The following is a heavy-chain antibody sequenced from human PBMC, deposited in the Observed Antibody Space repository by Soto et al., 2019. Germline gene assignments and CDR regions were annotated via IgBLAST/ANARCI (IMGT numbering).Heavy chain of an antibody. CDR1: GGTFSSYA. CDR2: IIPIFGTA. CDR3: ARGAGDCSSTSCSDAFDI. Sequence: SVKVSCKASGGTFSSYAISWVRQAPGQGLEWMGWIIPIFGTANYAQKFQGRVTITADESTSTAYMELSSLRSEGTAVYYCARGAGDCSSTSCSDAFDIWGQGTMVTVSS. D-gene: IGHD2-2*01. V-gene: IGHV1-69*13. J-gene: IGHJ3*02.